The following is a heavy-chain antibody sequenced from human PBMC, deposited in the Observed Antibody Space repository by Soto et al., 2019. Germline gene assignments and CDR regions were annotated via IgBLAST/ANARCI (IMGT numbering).Heavy chain of an antibody. D-gene: IGHD7-27*01. V-gene: IGHV4-59*03. CDR2: VYHSGST. CDR3: ATGYDWFDP. Sequence: QVHLQESGPGLVKPSETLSLTCTVSGASITSSYWTWVRQPPGKGLEWIGYVYHSGSTNYNPSLKSRVTLSVSTSKNQFSLRLTFVTAADTAVYYCATGYDWFDPWGQGALVTVSS. J-gene: IGHJ5*02. CDR1: GASITSSY.